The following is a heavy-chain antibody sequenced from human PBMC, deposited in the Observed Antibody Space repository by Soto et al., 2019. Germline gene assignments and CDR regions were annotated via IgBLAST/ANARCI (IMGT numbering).Heavy chain of an antibody. CDR3: ARDAEYNWNDDYYYGMDV. CDR2: ISSSSSYI. D-gene: IGHD1-1*01. Sequence: EVQLVESGGGLVKPGGSLRLSCAASGFTFSSYSMNWVRQAPGKGLEWVSSISSSSSYIYYADSVKGRFTISRDNAKNSLYLQMNSLRAEDTAVYYCARDAEYNWNDDYYYGMDVWGQGTTVTVSS. J-gene: IGHJ6*02. CDR1: GFTFSSYS. V-gene: IGHV3-21*01.